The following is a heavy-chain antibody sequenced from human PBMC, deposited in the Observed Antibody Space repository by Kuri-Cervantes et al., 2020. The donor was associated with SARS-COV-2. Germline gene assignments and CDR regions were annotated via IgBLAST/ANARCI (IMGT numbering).Heavy chain of an antibody. V-gene: IGHV3-43D*03. CDR3: AKVFGVGSNIKYFDY. CDR2: ITWDGYNT. D-gene: IGHD2/OR15-2a*01. CDR1: GFTLADYG. J-gene: IGHJ4*02. Sequence: GESLKISCATSGFTLADYGMYWVRQAPGKGLEWVSSITWDGYNTFYADSVEGRFTMSRDSSRNSLYLQMSSLRVEDTAVYFCAKVFGVGSNIKYFDYWGQGTVVTVSS.